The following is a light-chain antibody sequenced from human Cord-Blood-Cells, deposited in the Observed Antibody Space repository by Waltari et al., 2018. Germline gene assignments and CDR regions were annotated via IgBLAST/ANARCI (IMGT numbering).Light chain of an antibody. CDR1: SSNLGSNT. V-gene: IGLV1-44*01. J-gene: IGLJ3*02. Sequence: QSVLTQPPSASRTPGQRVTLSCSGSSSNLGSNTVKWYQQLPGTAPKLLIYRNNQRPSGVPDRFSGSKSGTSASLAISGLQAEDEADYYCAAWDDSLNGPVFGGGTKLTVL. CDR2: RNN. CDR3: AAWDDSLNGPV.